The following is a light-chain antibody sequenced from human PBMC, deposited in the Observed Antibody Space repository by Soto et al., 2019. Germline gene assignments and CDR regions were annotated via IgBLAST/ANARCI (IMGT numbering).Light chain of an antibody. V-gene: IGLV2-23*01. CDR3: CSFAGRGTLI. CDR1: SSDVGSYNL. CDR2: EGS. Sequence: QSVLTQPASVSGSPGQSITISCTGTSSDVGSYNLVSWYQQHPGKAPKLVIYEGSKRPSGVSNRFSGSKSGNTASLTISGLQAEDEADYYCCSFAGRGTLIFGGGTKVTVL. J-gene: IGLJ2*01.